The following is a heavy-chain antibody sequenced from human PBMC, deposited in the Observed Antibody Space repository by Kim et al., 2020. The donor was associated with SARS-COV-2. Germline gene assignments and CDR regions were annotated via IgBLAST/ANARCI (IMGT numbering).Heavy chain of an antibody. V-gene: IGHV5-10-1*01. Sequence: GESLKISCKGSGYSFTSYWISWVRQMPGKGLEWMGRIDPSDSYTNYSPSFQGHVTISADKSISTAYLQWSSLKASDTAMYYCASLRRFGHEQWLVRDYYYYGMDVWGQGTTVTVSS. CDR3: ASLRRFGHEQWLVRDYYYYGMDV. J-gene: IGHJ6*02. D-gene: IGHD6-19*01. CDR2: IDPSDSYT. CDR1: GYSFTSYW.